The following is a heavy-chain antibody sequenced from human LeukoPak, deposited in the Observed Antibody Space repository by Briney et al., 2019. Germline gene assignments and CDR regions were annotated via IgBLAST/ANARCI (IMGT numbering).Heavy chain of an antibody. J-gene: IGHJ4*02. D-gene: IGHD2-2*01. Sequence: ASVNVSCKSSGYTFTVHYMYWVRQAPGQGLEWMGWINPNSGDTNYAQKFQGRVTMTSDTSISTAYMDLNRLTSDDTAVYYCARRLTTSQDLDYWGQGTLVTVSS. CDR2: INPNSGDT. CDR3: ARRLTTSQDLDY. V-gene: IGHV1-2*02. CDR1: GYTFTVHY.